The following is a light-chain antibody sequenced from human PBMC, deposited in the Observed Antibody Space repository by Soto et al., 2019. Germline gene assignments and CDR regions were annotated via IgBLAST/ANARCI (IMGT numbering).Light chain of an antibody. CDR2: GIS. CDR1: STDVGADND. V-gene: IGLV2-8*01. J-gene: IGLJ2*01. Sequence: QSALTQPPSASGAPGQSVTISCTGTSTDVGADNDVNWYQQYPGKAPKLMIYGISKRPSGVPDRFSGSKSGNTASLAVSGLQPEDEADYYCPSYASNMIVVFGGGTKLTVL. CDR3: PSYASNMIVV.